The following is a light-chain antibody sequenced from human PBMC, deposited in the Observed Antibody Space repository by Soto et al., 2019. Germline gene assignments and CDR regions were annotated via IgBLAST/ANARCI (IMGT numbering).Light chain of an antibody. CDR3: QQYGSSSLT. J-gene: IGKJ4*01. CDR2: GAS. Sequence: EIVLTQSPGTLLLSPAERATLSCRASQSVSSSYLAWYQQKPGQAPRLLIYGASSRATGIPDRFSGSGSGTDFTLTISRLEPEDFAVYYCQQYGSSSLTFGGGTKVDIK. V-gene: IGKV3-20*01. CDR1: QSVSSSY.